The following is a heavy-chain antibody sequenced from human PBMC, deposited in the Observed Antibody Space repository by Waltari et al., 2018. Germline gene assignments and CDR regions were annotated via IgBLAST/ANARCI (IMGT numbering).Heavy chain of an antibody. J-gene: IGHJ4*02. Sequence: QLQLQESGPGLVKPSETLSLTCIVSGDSISTSIYYWGWIRQPPGKGLEWIGSIYHSGSTYYNPSLKSRVTISVDTSKNQFSLKLGSVTAADTAVYYCATPKSGYQSLDYWGQGALVTVPS. CDR3: ATPKSGYQSLDY. CDR2: IYHSGST. V-gene: IGHV4-39*07. CDR1: GDSISTSIYY. D-gene: IGHD5-12*01.